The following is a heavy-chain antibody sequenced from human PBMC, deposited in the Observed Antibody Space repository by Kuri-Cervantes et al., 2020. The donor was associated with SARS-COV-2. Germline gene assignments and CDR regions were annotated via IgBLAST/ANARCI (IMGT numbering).Heavy chain of an antibody. J-gene: IGHJ4*02. CDR2: ISSSGGVT. Sequence: LSLTCAASGFSFLSYAIHWVRQAPGKGLEYVSGISSSGGVTYYADSVKGRFAVSRDNSKNTLYLQMDRLRAEDTAVYYCAKGGYSYGYAGHFDYWGQGTLVTVSS. CDR3: AKGGYSYGYAGHFDY. V-gene: IGHV3-64*02. D-gene: IGHD5-18*01. CDR1: GFSFLSYA.